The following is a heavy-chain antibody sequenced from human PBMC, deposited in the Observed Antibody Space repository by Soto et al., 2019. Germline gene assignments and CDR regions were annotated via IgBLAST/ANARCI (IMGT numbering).Heavy chain of an antibody. CDR1: DGSISNYY. V-gene: IGHV4-59*01. Sequence: SETLSLTCTVSDGSISNYYWIWIRQPPGRGLEWIGYIYSSGSTNYNPSLKSRVTMSVDTSKNQLSLKLNSVTAADTAVYYCARSPEGTAASGWFDPWGQGTLVTVS. CDR2: IYSSGST. D-gene: IGHD2-2*01. J-gene: IGHJ5*02. CDR3: ARSPEGTAASGWFDP.